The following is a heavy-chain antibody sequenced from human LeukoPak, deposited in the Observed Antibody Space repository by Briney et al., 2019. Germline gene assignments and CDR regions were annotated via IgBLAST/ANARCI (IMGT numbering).Heavy chain of an antibody. Sequence: GSLGLSCAASGFTFSSYAMSWVRQPPGQGLEWIGNVQYSGSTYYNPSLKSRVTISLDTSKNQFSLRLSSVTAADTSMYYCTRRRGGTSSRDYWGQGTLVTVSS. CDR3: TRRRGGTSSRDY. J-gene: IGHJ4*02. D-gene: IGHD6-13*01. V-gene: IGHV4-39*01. CDR2: VQYSGST. CDR1: GFTFSSYA.